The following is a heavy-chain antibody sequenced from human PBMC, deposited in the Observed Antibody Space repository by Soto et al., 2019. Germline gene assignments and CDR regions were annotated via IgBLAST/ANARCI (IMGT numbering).Heavy chain of an antibody. CDR3: ARGSAYYDFWSGYYYYGMDV. CDR2: INHSGST. CDR1: GGSFSGYY. Sequence: QVQLQQWGAGLLKPSETLSLTCAVYGGSFSGYYWSWIRQPPGKGLEWIGEINHSGSTNYNPSLKSRVTISVDTSKNQFSLKLSSVTAADTAVYYCARGSAYYDFWSGYYYYGMDVWGQGTTVTVSS. J-gene: IGHJ6*02. D-gene: IGHD3-3*01. V-gene: IGHV4-34*01.